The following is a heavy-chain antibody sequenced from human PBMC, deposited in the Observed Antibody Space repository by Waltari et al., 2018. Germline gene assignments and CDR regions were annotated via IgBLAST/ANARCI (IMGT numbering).Heavy chain of an antibody. V-gene: IGHV1-24*01. J-gene: IGHJ1*01. Sequence: QVQLVQSGAEVKKPGASVKVSCKVSGYTLTELSMHWVRQAPGKGLEWMGGFDPEDGETLYAQKVQGRVTMTEDTSTDTAYMELSSLRSEDPAVYYCATGRGGSVDFWSGYYSYFQHWGQGTLVTVSS. CDR2: FDPEDGET. CDR1: GYTLTELS. CDR3: ATGRGGSVDFWSGYYSYFQH. D-gene: IGHD3-3*01.